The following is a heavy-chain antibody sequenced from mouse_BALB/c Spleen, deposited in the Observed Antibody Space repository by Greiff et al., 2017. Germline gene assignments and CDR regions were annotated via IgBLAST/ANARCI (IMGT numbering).Heavy chain of an antibody. CDR3: TRDYGSFAY. J-gene: IGHJ3*01. CDR2: IYPGSGST. V-gene: IGHV1-39*01. Sequence: VQLKESGPELEKPGASVKISCKASGYSFTGYNMNWVKQSNGKSLEWIGNIYPGSGSTNYDEKFKSKATLTVDTSSSTAYMQLSSLTSEDSAVYYCTRDYGSFAYWGQGTLVTVSA. CDR1: GYSFTGYN. D-gene: IGHD1-1*01.